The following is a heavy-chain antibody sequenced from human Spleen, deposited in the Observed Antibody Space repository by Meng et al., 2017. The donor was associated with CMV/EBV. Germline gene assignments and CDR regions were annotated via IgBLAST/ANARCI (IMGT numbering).Heavy chain of an antibody. V-gene: IGHV1-2*02. CDR1: GYMFTGYY. D-gene: IGHD2-2*01. J-gene: IGHJ3*02. CDR2: INPNSGGT. Sequence: ASVKVSCKASGYMFTGYYVHWVRRAPGQGLEWMGWINPNSGGTNYAQNFQGRVTMTRDTSSSTAYMELNRLTSDDTVVYYCARDRDSTSGLDAFDIWGQGTMVTVSS. CDR3: ARDRDSTSGLDAFDI.